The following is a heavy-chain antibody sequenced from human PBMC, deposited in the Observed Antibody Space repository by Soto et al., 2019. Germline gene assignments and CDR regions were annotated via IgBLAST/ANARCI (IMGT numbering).Heavy chain of an antibody. CDR1: GFTFSSYA. CDR3: APHLWFGELYY. V-gene: IGHV3-23*01. CDR2: ISGSGGST. D-gene: IGHD3-10*01. Sequence: EVQLLESGGGLVQPGGSLRLSCAASGFTFSSYAMSWVRQAPGKGLELVSAISGSGGSTYYADSVKGRFTISRDTSKNTLSLQMNSLRAEDTAVYYCAPHLWFGELYYWGQGTLVTVS. J-gene: IGHJ4*02.